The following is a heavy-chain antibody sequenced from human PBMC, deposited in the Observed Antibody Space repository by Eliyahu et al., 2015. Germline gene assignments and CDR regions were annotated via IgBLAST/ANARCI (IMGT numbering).Heavy chain of an antibody. CDR2: ISSSSSYI. D-gene: IGHD2-2*01. V-gene: IGHV3-21*01. CDR1: GFTFSSXX. CDR3: ARAGYCSSTSCYGHVCSGGSCYLACDY. J-gene: IGHJ4*02. Sequence: EVQLVESGGGLVKPGGSLRLSCAASGFTFSSXXXXWVXPGXRXGLGWVSSISSSSSYIYYADSVKGRFTISRDNAKNSLYLQMNSLRAEDTAVYYCARAGYCSSTSCYGHVCSGGSCYLACDYWGQGTLVTVSS.